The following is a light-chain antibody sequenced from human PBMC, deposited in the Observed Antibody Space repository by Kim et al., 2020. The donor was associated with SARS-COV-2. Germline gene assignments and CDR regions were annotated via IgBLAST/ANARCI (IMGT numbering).Light chain of an antibody. V-gene: IGKV3-15*01. J-gene: IGKJ4*01. CDR2: GAS. CDR3: QQYNHWPLT. CDR1: ENISNN. Sequence: VSPGEGGTLSCRDSENISNNLAWYQQIPGQAPRLLIYGASTRAAGIPARFSGSGSGTEFTLTISSLQAEDFAIFFCQQYNHWPLTFGGGTKVDIK.